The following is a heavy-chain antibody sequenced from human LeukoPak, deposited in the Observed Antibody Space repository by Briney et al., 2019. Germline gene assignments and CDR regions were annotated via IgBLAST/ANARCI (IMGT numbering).Heavy chain of an antibody. D-gene: IGHD6-6*01. Sequence: PGGSLRLSCAASGFTFSTYWMSWVRQAPGKGLEWVAVIKQDGTEKYYVDSVKGRFTISRDNAKNSLYLQMNSLTAEDTAVYYCANVLTRYYFDYWGQGTLVTVSS. CDR1: GFTFSTYW. V-gene: IGHV3-7*03. CDR2: IKQDGTEK. J-gene: IGHJ4*02. CDR3: ANVLTRYYFDY.